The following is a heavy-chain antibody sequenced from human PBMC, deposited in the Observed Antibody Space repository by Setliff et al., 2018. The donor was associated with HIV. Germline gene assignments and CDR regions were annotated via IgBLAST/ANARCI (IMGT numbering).Heavy chain of an antibody. J-gene: IGHJ6*02. Sequence: SETLSLTCTVSSDSISSSYWAWIRQPPGQGLEWIGYVHHSGSTKYNASLRRRVTISADTSKNQVSLRLRSVTAADTAVYYCARETQQSYNIVTGYNYYYGIDVWGQGTTGTAP. CDR1: SDSISSSY. CDR2: VHHSGST. CDR3: ARETQQSYNIVTGYNYYYGIDV. V-gene: IGHV4-59*01. D-gene: IGHD3-9*01.